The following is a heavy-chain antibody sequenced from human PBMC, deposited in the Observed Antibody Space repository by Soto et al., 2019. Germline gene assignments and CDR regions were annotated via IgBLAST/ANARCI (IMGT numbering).Heavy chain of an antibody. V-gene: IGHV3-23*01. CDR3: ATEDPSNYYYYGMDV. CDR2: ISGSGGST. Sequence: PGGSLRLSCAASGFTLSDSYIDWVRQAPGKGLEWVSAISGSGGSTYYADSVKGRFTISRDNSKNTLYLQMNSLRAEDTAVYYCATEDPSNYYYYGMDVWGQGTTVTVSS. J-gene: IGHJ6*02. CDR1: GFTLSDSY.